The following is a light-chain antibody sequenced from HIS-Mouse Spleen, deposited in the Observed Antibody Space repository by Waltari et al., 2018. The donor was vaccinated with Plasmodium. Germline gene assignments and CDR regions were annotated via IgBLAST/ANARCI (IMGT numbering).Light chain of an antibody. V-gene: IGKV3-11*01. CDR2: DAS. Sequence: EIVLTQSPATLSLSPGERPTLSCRASQSVSSYLAWFQQKPGQAPRLLIYDASNRATGIPARFSGSGSGTDFTLTISSLEPEDFAVYYCQQRSNWSRTFGGGTKVEIK. J-gene: IGKJ4*01. CDR1: QSVSSY. CDR3: QQRSNWSRT.